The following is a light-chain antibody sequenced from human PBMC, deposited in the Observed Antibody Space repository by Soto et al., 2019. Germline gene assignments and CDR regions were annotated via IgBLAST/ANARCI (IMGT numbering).Light chain of an antibody. Sequence: EFVLTQSPGTLSLSPGERATLSCRTSQSLTNSFMAWYQQKPGQAPRLLIYDTSSRASGIPDRFSGSGSGIDFTLTISRLETEDFAVFYCQQYGTSEIIFGQGTRLEIK. CDR3: QQYGTSEII. V-gene: IGKV3-20*01. CDR1: QSLTNSF. CDR2: DTS. J-gene: IGKJ5*01.